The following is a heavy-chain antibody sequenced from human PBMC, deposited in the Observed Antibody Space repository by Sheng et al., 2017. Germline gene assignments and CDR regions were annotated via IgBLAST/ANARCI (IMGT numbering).Heavy chain of an antibody. CDR2: ISSSGRT. CDR3: VGDGDVFDF. D-gene: IGHD4-17*01. V-gene: IGHV4-61*02. Sequence: QVQLQESGPGLVKPSQTLSLTCTVSGDSISSTNTYWSWIRQPAGKGLEWIGYISSSGRTTYHPSFKSRVAISRDTSKNQFSLKLNSVTAADTAVYYCVGDGDVFDFWGQGTMVTFSS. J-gene: IGHJ3*01. CDR1: GDSISSTNTY.